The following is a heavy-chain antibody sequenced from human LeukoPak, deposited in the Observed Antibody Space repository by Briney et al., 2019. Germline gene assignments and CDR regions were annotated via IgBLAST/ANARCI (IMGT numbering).Heavy chain of an antibody. CDR3: ARDYYYDSDGYTDAFDI. Sequence: GGSLRLSCAASGFTVSSNYMSWVRQAPGKGLEWVSVIYSGGSTYYADSVKGRFTISRDNSKNTLYLQMNSLRAEDTAVYYCARDYYYDSDGYTDAFDIWGRGTMVTVSS. D-gene: IGHD3-22*01. J-gene: IGHJ3*02. CDR1: GFTVSSNY. CDR2: IYSGGST. V-gene: IGHV3-53*01.